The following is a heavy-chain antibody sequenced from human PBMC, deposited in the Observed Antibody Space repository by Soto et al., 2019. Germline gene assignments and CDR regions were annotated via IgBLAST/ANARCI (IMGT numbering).Heavy chain of an antibody. Sequence: QVQLVQSGAEVKKPGSSVKVSCKASGGTFSSYTISWVRQAPGQGLEWMGRIIPILGIANYAQKFQGRVTITADKSTSTAYMELSSLRSEDTAVYYCASLPVDTAMVPTPGGWGQGTLVTVSS. V-gene: IGHV1-69*02. D-gene: IGHD5-18*01. CDR1: GGTFSSYT. CDR2: IIPILGIA. CDR3: ASLPVDTAMVPTPGG. J-gene: IGHJ4*02.